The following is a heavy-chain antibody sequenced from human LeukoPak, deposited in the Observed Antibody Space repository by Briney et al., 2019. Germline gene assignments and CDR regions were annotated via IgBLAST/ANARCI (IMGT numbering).Heavy chain of an antibody. CDR1: GFTFSSYW. J-gene: IGHJ4*02. V-gene: IGHV3-7*01. Sequence: GGSLRLSCAASGFTFSSYWMTWIRQAPGKGLEWVANIKQDGSEKYYVDSVRGRFTISRDNAKNSLYLQMNSLRAEDTAIYYCARDTGGGYSCYDCWGQGTLVTVSS. CDR3: ARDTGGGYSCYDC. D-gene: IGHD5-18*01. CDR2: IKQDGSEK.